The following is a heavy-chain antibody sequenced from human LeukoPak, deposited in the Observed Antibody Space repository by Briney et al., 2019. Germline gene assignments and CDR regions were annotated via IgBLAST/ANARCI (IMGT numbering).Heavy chain of an antibody. Sequence: PSETLSLTCTVSGGSISIRSYYWGWIRQPPGKGLEWIGSIYYSGSTYYNPSLKSRVTISVDTSKNQFSLKLSSVTAADTAVYYCASNTGTVFDYWGQGALVTVSS. CDR3: ASNTGTVFDY. V-gene: IGHV4-39*07. CDR2: IYYSGST. D-gene: IGHD7-27*01. CDR1: GGSISIRSYY. J-gene: IGHJ4*02.